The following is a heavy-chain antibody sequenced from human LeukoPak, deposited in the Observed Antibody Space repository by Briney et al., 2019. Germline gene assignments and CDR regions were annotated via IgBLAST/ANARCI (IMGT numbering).Heavy chain of an antibody. J-gene: IGHJ4*02. CDR3: VRALMEIDDY. CDR2: INDDGSII. Sequence: GGSQSLSCAASGFTFSNSWMHCARHVRGKGRLWVSRINDDGSIITYAEAVKGRFTITRNNAKNTLYLQMNSLRAADTAVYYGVRALMEIDDYWGQGTLVTVSS. D-gene: IGHD2-8*01. CDR1: GFTFSNSW. V-gene: IGHV3-74*01.